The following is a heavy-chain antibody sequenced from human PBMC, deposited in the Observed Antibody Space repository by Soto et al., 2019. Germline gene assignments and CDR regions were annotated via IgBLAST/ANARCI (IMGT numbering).Heavy chain of an antibody. J-gene: IGHJ4*02. CDR1: EFTFSSYG. Sequence: GGSLRLSCAASEFTFSSYGMNWVRQAPGKGLEWVSYISSSSSTIYYADSVKGRFTISRDNAKNSLYLQMNSLRAEDTAVYYCARAYEGDYFDYWGQGTLVTVSS. V-gene: IGHV3-48*01. CDR2: ISSSSSTI. CDR3: ARAYEGDYFDY. D-gene: IGHD3-16*01.